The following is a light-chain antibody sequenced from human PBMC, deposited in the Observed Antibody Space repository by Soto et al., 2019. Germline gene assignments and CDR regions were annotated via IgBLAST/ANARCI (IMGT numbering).Light chain of an antibody. V-gene: IGKV3-11*01. CDR2: GAF. CDR3: QQRNIWPPVT. J-gene: IGKJ5*01. Sequence: EIVLTQSQGTRALSPGDRATLSCRASQSFSNKYLAWYQQKPPQATSLIIYGAFNRATGIPARFSGSGSGADFTLTISSLEPEDSAIYDCQQRNIWPPVTFGQGTRLEIK. CDR1: QSFSNKY.